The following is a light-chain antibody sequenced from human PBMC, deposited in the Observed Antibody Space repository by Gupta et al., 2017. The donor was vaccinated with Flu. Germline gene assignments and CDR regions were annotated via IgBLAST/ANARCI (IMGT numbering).Light chain of an antibody. CDR1: QSVSSSY. Sequence: EIVLTQSPATLSFSPGERATLSYRVRQSVSSSYLAWYQQKPGLAPRLLIYDASRRATGIPDRFSGSGSGTDFTLTISRLEPEDFAVYYCQQYCSSSSTFGQGTKVEIK. CDR3: QQYCSSSST. CDR2: DAS. V-gene: IGKV3D-20*01. J-gene: IGKJ1*01.